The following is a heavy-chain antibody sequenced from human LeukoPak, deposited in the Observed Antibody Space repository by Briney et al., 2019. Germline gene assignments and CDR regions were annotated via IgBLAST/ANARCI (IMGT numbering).Heavy chain of an antibody. CDR2: IYDSGST. V-gene: IGHV4-39*07. CDR3: ARRYSSSEKYFDY. CDR1: GGSIRSSYYY. D-gene: IGHD6-13*01. J-gene: IGHJ4*02. Sequence: SETLSLTCTVSGGSIRSSYYYWGWTRQPPGKGLEWIGSIYDSGSTYYNPSLKSRVTISVDTSKNQFSLKLSSVTAADTAVYYCARRYSSSEKYFDYWGQGTLVTVSS.